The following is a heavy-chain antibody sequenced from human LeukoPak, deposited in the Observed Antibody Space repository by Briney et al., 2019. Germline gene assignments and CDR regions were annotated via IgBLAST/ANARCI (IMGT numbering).Heavy chain of an antibody. CDR2: IYPGDSDT. CDR3: ARLHLTASLAAVYFDY. J-gene: IGHJ4*02. Sequence: GESLKISCKGSGYRFTNYWIGWVRQMPGKGLEWMGIIYPGDSDTRYSPSFQGQVTISADKSISTASLQWSSLKASDTAMYYCARLHLTASLAAVYFDYWGRGTLVTVSS. D-gene: IGHD2-21*02. CDR1: GYRFTNYW. V-gene: IGHV5-51*01.